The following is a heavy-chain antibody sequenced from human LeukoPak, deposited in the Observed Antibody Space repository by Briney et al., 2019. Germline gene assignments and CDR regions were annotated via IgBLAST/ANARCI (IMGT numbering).Heavy chain of an antibody. CDR1: GGSISSYY. D-gene: IGHD6-19*01. CDR2: IFYSGST. V-gene: IGHV4-59*08. Sequence: PSETLSLTCTVSGGSISSYYWSWIRQPPGKGLEWIGYIFYSGSTNYNPSLNSRDTISVDTSKNQFSLKLSSVTAADTAVYYCARSPSGGWYNWFDPWGQGTLVTVSS. J-gene: IGHJ5*02. CDR3: ARSPSGGWYNWFDP.